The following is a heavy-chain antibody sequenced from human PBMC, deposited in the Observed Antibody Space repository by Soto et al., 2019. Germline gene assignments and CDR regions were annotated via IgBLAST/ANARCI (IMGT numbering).Heavy chain of an antibody. J-gene: IGHJ4*02. CDR3: GRLLNFINWSFDL. Sequence: QALLQESGPGLVRPSETLSLTCTVSGASTSRYYWGWVRQPPGRGLEWIGFSHHSGYISYSPSLKSRVTMSVEPSKNQFSLKLTSVTAADTALYYCGRLLNFINWSFDLWGQGAPVTVSS. CDR2: SHHSGYI. CDR1: GASTSRYY. V-gene: IGHV4-59*08. D-gene: IGHD3-3*01.